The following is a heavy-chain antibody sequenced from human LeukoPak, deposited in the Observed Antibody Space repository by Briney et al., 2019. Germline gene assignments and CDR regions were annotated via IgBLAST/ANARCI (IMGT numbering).Heavy chain of an antibody. D-gene: IGHD5-12*01. CDR2: ISYDRSNK. CDR3: ARAFVSIVATYSWFDR. V-gene: IGHV3-30*07. J-gene: IGHJ5*02. CDR1: GFTFSSYA. Sequence: GRSLRLSCAASGFTFSSYAMHWVRQAPGKGLEWVAVISYDRSNKYYADSVKGRFTISRDNSKNTLYLQMNSLRAEDTAVYYCARAFVSIVATYSWFDRWGQGTLVTASS.